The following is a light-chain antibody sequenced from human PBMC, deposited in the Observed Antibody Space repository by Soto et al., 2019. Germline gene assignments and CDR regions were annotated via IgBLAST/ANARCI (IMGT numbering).Light chain of an antibody. V-gene: IGKV1-27*01. CDR3: QKYNSAPQT. CDR1: QGISTY. J-gene: IGKJ3*01. Sequence: DIPMTQSPSSLSASVGDRVTITCRASQGISTYLAWYQQKPGKVPKLLIYEASSLQSGVPSRFSGSGSGTDFTLTISSLQPEDAATYYCQKYNSAPQTFGPGTKVDI. CDR2: EAS.